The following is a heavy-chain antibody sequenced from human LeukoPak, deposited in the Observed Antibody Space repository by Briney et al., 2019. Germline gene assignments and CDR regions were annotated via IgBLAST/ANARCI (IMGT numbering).Heavy chain of an antibody. CDR2: ISSSGNTI. CDR3: ARAHPRAITLIRGVSDY. V-gene: IGHV3-48*03. D-gene: IGHD3-10*01. Sequence: GGSLRLSCAASRFTFRSYEMNWVRQAPGKGLEWVSYISSSGNTIYYADSVKGRFTISRDNAKNSLYLQMNSLRAEDTAVYYCARAHPRAITLIRGVSDYWGQGTLVTVSS. J-gene: IGHJ4*02. CDR1: RFTFRSYE.